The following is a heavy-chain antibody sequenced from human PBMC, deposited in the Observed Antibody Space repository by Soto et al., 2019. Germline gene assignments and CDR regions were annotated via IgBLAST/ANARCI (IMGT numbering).Heavy chain of an antibody. CDR1: GFTFSSYA. V-gene: IGHV3-30-3*01. Sequence: GGSLRLSCAASGFTFSSYAMHWVRQAPGKGLEWVAVISYDGSNKYYADSVKGRFTISRDNSKNTLYLQMNSLRAEDTAVYYCARGQQLVVGYFYSWGQGSLVTVSS. CDR2: ISYDGSNK. D-gene: IGHD6-13*01. J-gene: IGHJ4*02. CDR3: ARGQQLVVGYFYS.